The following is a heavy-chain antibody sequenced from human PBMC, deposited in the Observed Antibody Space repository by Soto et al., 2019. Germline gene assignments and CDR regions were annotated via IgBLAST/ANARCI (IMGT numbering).Heavy chain of an antibody. J-gene: IGHJ4*02. CDR2: LYPNGRA. CDR3: ARGSAGHYNSGTLLD. Sequence: PGGSLRLSCAASGFTVSSNYLTWVRQAPGKGLKWVSVLYPNGRAYYADSVKGRFTISTDNSRNSVFLQMNSLREEDTAVYYCARGSAGHYNSGTLLDRGQGTLVTVSS. V-gene: IGHV3-66*03. D-gene: IGHD3-10*01. CDR1: GFTVSSNY.